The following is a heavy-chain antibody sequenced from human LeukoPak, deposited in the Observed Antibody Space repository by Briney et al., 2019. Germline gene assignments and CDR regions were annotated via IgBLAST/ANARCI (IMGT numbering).Heavy chain of an antibody. J-gene: IGHJ5*02. CDR2: IIPIFGTA. Sequence: ASVKVSCKASGGTFSSYAISWVRQAPGQGLEWMGGIIPIFGTANYAQKFQGRVTITADKSTSTAYMELSSLRSEDTAVYYCARVGGGIITMGWFDPWGQGTLVTVSS. CDR1: GGTFSSYA. V-gene: IGHV1-69*06. D-gene: IGHD3-10*01. CDR3: ARVGGGIITMGWFDP.